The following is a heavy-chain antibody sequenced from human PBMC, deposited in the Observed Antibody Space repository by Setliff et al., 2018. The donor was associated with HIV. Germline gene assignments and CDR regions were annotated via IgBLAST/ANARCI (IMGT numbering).Heavy chain of an antibody. Sequence: VASVKVSCKASGYSFTSYGIGWVRQVPGQGLEWIGWISPYSRITNYAPKFRDRVTMTTETSTNTAYLEVRSLSSDDTAVYYCARGRNYNSGMDVWGQGTTVTVSS. V-gene: IGHV1-18*01. D-gene: IGHD3-10*01. CDR1: GYSFTSYG. CDR2: ISPYSRIT. J-gene: IGHJ6*02. CDR3: ARGRNYNSGMDV.